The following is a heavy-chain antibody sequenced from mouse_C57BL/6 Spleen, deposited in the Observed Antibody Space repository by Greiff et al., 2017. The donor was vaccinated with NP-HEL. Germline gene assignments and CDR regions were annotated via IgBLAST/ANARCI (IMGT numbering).Heavy chain of an antibody. V-gene: IGHV5-9-1*02. CDR3: TRDLGPLPSTFDY. CDR1: GFTFSSYA. J-gene: IGHJ2*01. Sequence: EVQRVESGEGLVKPGGSLKLSCAASGFTFSSYAMSWVRQTPEKRLEWVAYISSGGDYIYYADTVKGRFTISRDNARNTLYLQMSSLKSEDTAMYYCTRDLGPLPSTFDYWGQGTTLTVSS. CDR2: ISSGGDYI. D-gene: IGHD4-1*01.